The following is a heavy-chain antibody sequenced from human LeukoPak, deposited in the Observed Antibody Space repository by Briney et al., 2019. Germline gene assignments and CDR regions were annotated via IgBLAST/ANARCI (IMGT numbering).Heavy chain of an antibody. D-gene: IGHD3-22*01. J-gene: IGHJ3*02. CDR2: IKQDGSEK. CDR3: ARDPDRGDAFDI. Sequence: PGGSLRLSCAASGFTFSSYWMSWVRPAPGKGLEWVANIKQDGSEKYYVDSLKGRFTISRDNAKNSLYLQMNSLRAEDTAVYYCARDPDRGDAFDIWGQGTMVTVSS. V-gene: IGHV3-7*01. CDR1: GFTFSSYW.